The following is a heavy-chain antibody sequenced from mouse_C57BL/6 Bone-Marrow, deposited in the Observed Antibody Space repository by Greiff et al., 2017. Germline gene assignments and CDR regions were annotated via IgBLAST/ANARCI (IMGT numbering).Heavy chain of an antibody. CDR1: GYTFTSYW. V-gene: IGHV1-59*01. D-gene: IGHD1-1*01. CDR3: ARGDYYGGFAV. Sequence: VQLQQPGAELVRPGTSVKLSCKASGYTFTSYWMHWVKQRPGQGLEWIGVIDPSDSYTNYNQKFKGKATLTVDTSSSTAYMQLSSLTSEDSAVYYCARGDYYGGFAVWGTGTTVTVSS. J-gene: IGHJ1*03. CDR2: IDPSDSYT.